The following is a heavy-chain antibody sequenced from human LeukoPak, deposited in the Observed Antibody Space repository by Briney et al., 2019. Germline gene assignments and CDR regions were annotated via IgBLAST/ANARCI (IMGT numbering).Heavy chain of an antibody. D-gene: IGHD3-3*02. CDR3: ARGHLLGDY. CDR1: GYTFTAFY. Sequence: EASVKVSCKASGYTFTAFYMHWVRQAPGQGLEWMGIINPSGGSTSYAQEFQGRVTMARDTSTSTVYMELSSLRSEDTAVYYCARGHLLGDYWGQGTLVTVSS. J-gene: IGHJ4*02. CDR2: INPSGGST. V-gene: IGHV1-46*01.